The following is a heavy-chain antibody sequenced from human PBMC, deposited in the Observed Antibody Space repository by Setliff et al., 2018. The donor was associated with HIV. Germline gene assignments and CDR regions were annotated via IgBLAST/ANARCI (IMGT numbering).Heavy chain of an antibody. CDR3: ARVGAGGAFDI. Sequence: SETLSLTCTVSGGSISSGSYYWSWIRQPAGERLEWIGRIYSTGSTNYNPSLKSRVTISGDTSKNQFSLKLSSVSAADTAVYYCARVGAGGAFDIWGQGTMVTVSS. V-gene: IGHV4-61*02. CDR2: IYSTGST. J-gene: IGHJ3*02. CDR1: GGSISSGSYY. D-gene: IGHD3-16*01.